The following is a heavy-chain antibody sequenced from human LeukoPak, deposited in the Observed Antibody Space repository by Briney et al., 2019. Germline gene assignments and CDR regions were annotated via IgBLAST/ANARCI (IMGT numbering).Heavy chain of an antibody. V-gene: IGHV3-48*03. CDR1: GFTFSSYE. D-gene: IGHD4-17*01. CDR3: APPTVTSGY. CDR2: ISSSGSTI. J-gene: IGHJ4*02. Sequence: GGSLRHSCAASGFTFSSYEMNWVRQAPGKGLEWVSYISSSGSTIYYADSVKGRFTISRDNAKNSLYLQMNSLRAEDTAVYYCAPPTVTSGYWGQGTLVTVSS.